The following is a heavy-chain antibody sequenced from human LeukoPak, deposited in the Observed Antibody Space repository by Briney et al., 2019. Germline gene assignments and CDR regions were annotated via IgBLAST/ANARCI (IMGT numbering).Heavy chain of an antibody. J-gene: IGHJ4*02. Sequence: GGSLRLSCAASGFIVSSNYMSWVRQAPGKGLEWVSIIYSDGSTYYADSVKGRFTISRDNFKNILYFDMNSLRVEDTAVYYCARVGSSTNGEIDYWGQGTLVTVSS. CDR2: IYSDGST. D-gene: IGHD2-2*01. V-gene: IGHV3-53*01. CDR3: ARVGSSTNGEIDY. CDR1: GFIVSSNY.